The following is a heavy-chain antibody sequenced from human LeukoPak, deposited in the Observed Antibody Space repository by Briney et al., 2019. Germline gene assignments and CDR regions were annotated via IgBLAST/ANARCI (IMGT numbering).Heavy chain of an antibody. V-gene: IGHV1-46*01. CDR2: INPSGDST. CDR1: GYTFTSYY. D-gene: IGHD5-18*01. Sequence: ASVKVSCKASGYTFTSYYMDWVRQAPGQGLDWMGIINPSGDSTSYAQKFQGRVTMTRDTSTSTLYMELSRLRSEDTAVYYCARVDTAMGPDYWGQGTLLTVSS. CDR3: ARVDTAMGPDY. J-gene: IGHJ4*02.